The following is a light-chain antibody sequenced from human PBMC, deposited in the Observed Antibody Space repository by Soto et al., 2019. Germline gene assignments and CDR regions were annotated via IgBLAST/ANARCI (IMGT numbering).Light chain of an antibody. CDR1: QSLGNTY. J-gene: IGKJ2*01. CDR3: HQFGSSPYT. Sequence: ENVLTQSPGTLSLSPGERATLSCRASQSLGNTYLAWYRQKPGQAPRLLMSEASSRAAGVPDRFSGSGSGTDFTLTISRLEPEDFAVYFCHQFGSSPYTFGQGTKVDIK. V-gene: IGKV3-20*01. CDR2: EAS.